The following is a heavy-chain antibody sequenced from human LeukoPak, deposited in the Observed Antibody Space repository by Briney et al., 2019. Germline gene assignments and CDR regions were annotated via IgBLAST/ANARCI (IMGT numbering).Heavy chain of an antibody. V-gene: IGHV4-34*01. CDR2: INHSGST. D-gene: IGHD5-24*01. J-gene: IGHJ4*02. CDR3: AKGGDGYTY. CDR1: GGSFSGYY. Sequence: SETLSLTCAVYGGSFSGYYWSWIGQPPGKGLEWIGEINHSGSTNYNPSLKSRVTISVGTSKNQFSLKLSSVTAADTAVYYCAKGGDGYTYWGQGTLVTVSS.